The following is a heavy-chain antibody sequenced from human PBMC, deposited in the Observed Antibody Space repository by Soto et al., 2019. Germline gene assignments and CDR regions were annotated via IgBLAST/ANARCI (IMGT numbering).Heavy chain of an antibody. CDR2: IKPDGSEQ. CDR3: ARGNWNYYYGFDV. Sequence: VGSLRLSCAASEFTFDKYYMTWVRQAPGKGPEWVANIKPDGSEQYYVDSVKGRFTISRDNANNSLYLQMNSLRAEDTAVYFCARGNWNYYYGFDVWGQGTTVTVSS. D-gene: IGHD1-20*01. CDR1: EFTFDKYY. J-gene: IGHJ6*02. V-gene: IGHV3-7*01.